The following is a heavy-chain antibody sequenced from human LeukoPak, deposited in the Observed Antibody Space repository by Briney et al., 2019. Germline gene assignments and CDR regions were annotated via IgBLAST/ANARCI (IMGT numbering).Heavy chain of an antibody. CDR2: IIPIFGTA. J-gene: IGHJ3*02. V-gene: IGHV1-69*05. Sequence: ASVKASCKASGGTFSSYAISWVRQAPGQGLEWMGRIIPIFGTANYAQKFQGRVTITTDESTSTAYMELSSLRSEDTAVYYCARGPPSDYDYVWGSYSSGAFDIWGQGTMVTVSS. CDR3: ARGPPSDYDYVWGSYSSGAFDI. CDR1: GGTFSSYA. D-gene: IGHD3-16*01.